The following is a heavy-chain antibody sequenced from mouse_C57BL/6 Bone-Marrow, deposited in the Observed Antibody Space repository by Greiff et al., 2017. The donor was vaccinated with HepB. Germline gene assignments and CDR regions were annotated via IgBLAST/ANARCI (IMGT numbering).Heavy chain of an antibody. CDR1: GYTFTSYG. CDR2: IYPRSGNT. V-gene: IGHV1-81*01. D-gene: IGHD3-3*01. CDR3: ARGLGSYWYFDV. Sequence: VQVVESGAELARPGASVKLSCKASGYTFTSYGISWVKQRTGQGLEWIGEIYPRSGNTYYNEKFKGKATLTADKSSSTAYMELRSLTSEDSAVYFCARGLGSYWYFDVWGTGTTVTVSS. J-gene: IGHJ1*03.